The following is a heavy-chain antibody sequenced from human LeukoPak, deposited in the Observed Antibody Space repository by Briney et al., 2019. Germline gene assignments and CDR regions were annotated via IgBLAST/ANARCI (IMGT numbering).Heavy chain of an antibody. CDR2: IWYDGSNK. Sequence: GGSLRLSCAASGFTFSSYGMHWVRQAPGKGLEWVAVIWYDGSNKYYADSVKGRFTISRDNSKTTLYLQMNSLRAEDTAVYYCARDQYYDSSGYYYWGQGTLVTVSS. CDR1: GFTFSSYG. CDR3: ARDQYYDSSGYYY. V-gene: IGHV3-33*01. J-gene: IGHJ4*02. D-gene: IGHD3-22*01.